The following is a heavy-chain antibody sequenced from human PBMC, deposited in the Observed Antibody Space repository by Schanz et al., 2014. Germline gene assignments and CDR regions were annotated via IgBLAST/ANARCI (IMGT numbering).Heavy chain of an antibody. V-gene: IGHV3-33*01. CDR3: ARDGGRNFDY. CDR2: IWYDGSNE. J-gene: IGHJ4*02. Sequence: QVQLVESGGGVVQPGRSLRLSCAASGFTFNSYGMHWVRQAPGKGLEWVAFIWYDGSNEDYADSVKGRFTISRDNSKNTMYLQMNSLRAEDTAVYYCARDGGRNFDYWGQGTLLTVSS. CDR1: GFTFNSYG. D-gene: IGHD6-25*01.